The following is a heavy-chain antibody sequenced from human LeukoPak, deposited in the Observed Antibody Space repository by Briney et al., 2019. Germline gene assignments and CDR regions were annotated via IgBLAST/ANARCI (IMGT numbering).Heavy chain of an antibody. CDR3: ARVIAALYDAFDI. Sequence: GGSLRLSCAASGFTFSSYWMSWVRQAPGKGLEWVSSISSSSSYIYYADSVKGRFTISRDNAKNSLYLQMNSLRAEDTAVYYCARVIAALYDAFDIWGQGTMVTVSP. D-gene: IGHD6-25*01. J-gene: IGHJ3*02. V-gene: IGHV3-21*01. CDR2: ISSSSSYI. CDR1: GFTFSSYW.